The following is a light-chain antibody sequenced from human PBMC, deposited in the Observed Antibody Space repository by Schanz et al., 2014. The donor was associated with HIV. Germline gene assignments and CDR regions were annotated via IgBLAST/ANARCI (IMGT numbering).Light chain of an antibody. CDR2: DVS. Sequence: QSALTQPPSVSGSPGQSITISCTGTSSDVGGYNYVSWYQQHPGKAPKLMIYDVSNRPSGVSNRFSGSKSGNTASLTISGLQAEDEADYYCSSYKRSSTLVFGGGTKLTVL. J-gene: IGLJ2*01. CDR3: SSYKRSSTLV. V-gene: IGLV2-14*03. CDR1: SSDVGGYNY.